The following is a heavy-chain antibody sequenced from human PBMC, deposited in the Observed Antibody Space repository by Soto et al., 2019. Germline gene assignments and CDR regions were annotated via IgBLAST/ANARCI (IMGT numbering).Heavy chain of an antibody. CDR1: GYTFTSYA. V-gene: IGHV1-3*01. CDR2: INAGNGNT. D-gene: IGHD5-12*01. CDR3: ARDWDDIVATIYYYGMDV. J-gene: IGHJ6*02. Sequence: ASVKVSCKASGYTFTSYAMHWVRQAPGQGLEWMGWINAGNGNTKYSQKFQGRVTITRDTSASTAYMELSSLRSEDTAVYYCARDWDDIVATIYYYGMDVWGQGTTVTVSS.